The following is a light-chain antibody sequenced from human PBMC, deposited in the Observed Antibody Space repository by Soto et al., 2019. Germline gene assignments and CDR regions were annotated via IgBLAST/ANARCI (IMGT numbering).Light chain of an antibody. CDR1: QSVSSN. J-gene: IGKJ2*01. CDR3: QQYNNWPYT. V-gene: IGKV3-15*01. CDR2: GAS. Sequence: EIMMTQSPATLSVSPGERATLSCRASQSVSSNLAWYQQKPGQAPRLLIYGASTRATGIPARFSGSGSGTEFTLTISSLQSEDFALYYCQQYNNWPYTFGQGTKLEIK.